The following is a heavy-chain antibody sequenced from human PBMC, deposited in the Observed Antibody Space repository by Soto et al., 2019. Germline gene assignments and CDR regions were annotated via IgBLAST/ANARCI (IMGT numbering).Heavy chain of an antibody. CDR3: AREGLDSSGWYEDAFDI. V-gene: IGHV4-59*01. CDR1: GGSISSYH. CDR2: IYYSGST. D-gene: IGHD6-19*01. Sequence: PSETLSLTCTVSGGSISSYHWSWIRQPPGKGLEWIGYIYYSGSTNYNPSLKSRVTISVDTSKNQFSLKLSSVTAADTAVYYCAREGLDSSGWYEDAFDIWGQGTMVTVSS. J-gene: IGHJ3*02.